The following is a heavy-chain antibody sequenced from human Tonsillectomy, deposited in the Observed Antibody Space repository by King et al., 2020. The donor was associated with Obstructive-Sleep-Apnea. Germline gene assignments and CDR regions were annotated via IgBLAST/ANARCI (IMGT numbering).Heavy chain of an antibody. CDR1: GYTFTSYG. CDR2: ISAYNGKT. CDR3: AKTPNLYSFDY. J-gene: IGHJ4*02. V-gene: IGHV1-18*01. Sequence: QVQLVQSGAEVKKPGASVKVSCKASGYTFTSYGISWGRPAPGQGLEWMGWISAYNGKTNYAQKPQGRGTMTTDTSTSTDYTELRSLRSDDTAVYYCAKTPNLYSFDYWGQGTLVTVSS. D-gene: IGHD1-7*01.